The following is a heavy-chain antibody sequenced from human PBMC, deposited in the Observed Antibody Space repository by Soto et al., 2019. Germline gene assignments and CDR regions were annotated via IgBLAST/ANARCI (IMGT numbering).Heavy chain of an antibody. V-gene: IGHV4-39*01. J-gene: IGHJ6*02. CDR3: GRQPGHCGSTTCFGYYCVDV. CDR1: GGSISSSSYS. Sequence: SETLSLTCSVSGGSISSSSYSWGWIRQPPGKGLEWIGTIYYSGSTHYNPSLEGRVAISADTPNNQLSLRLSSVTAADTAVYYCGRQPGHCGSTTCFGYYCVDVWGQGTTVTVSS. CDR2: IYYSGST. D-gene: IGHD2-2*01.